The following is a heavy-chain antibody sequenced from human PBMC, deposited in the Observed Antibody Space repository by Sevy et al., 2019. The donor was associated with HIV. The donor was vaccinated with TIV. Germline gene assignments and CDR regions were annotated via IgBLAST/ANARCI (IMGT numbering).Heavy chain of an antibody. CDR2: INPNSGGT. V-gene: IGHV1-2*02. CDR3: ARVWNSDYYDSTGPNWFDP. CDR1: GYTFTGYS. Sequence: ASVKASCKASGYTFTGYSMHWVRQAPGQGLEWMGCINPNSGGTNYAQKFQGRVTMTRDTSISTAYMELSSLRSDDTAVYYCARVWNSDYYDSTGPNWFDPWGQGTLVTVSS. J-gene: IGHJ5*02. D-gene: IGHD3-22*01.